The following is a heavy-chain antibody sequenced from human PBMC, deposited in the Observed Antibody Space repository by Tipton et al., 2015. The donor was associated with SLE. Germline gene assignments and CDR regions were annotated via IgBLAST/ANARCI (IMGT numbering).Heavy chain of an antibody. V-gene: IGHV4-34*01. D-gene: IGHD6-6*01. J-gene: IGHJ4*02. CDR1: GGSFSGYY. CDR3: ARAVEKLVPPDY. Sequence: TLSLTCAVYGGSFSGYYWSWIRQPPGKGLEWIGEINHSGSTNHNPSLKSRVTISVDTSKNQFSLKLSSVTAADTAVYYCARAVEKLVPPDYWGQGTLVTVSS. CDR2: INHSGST.